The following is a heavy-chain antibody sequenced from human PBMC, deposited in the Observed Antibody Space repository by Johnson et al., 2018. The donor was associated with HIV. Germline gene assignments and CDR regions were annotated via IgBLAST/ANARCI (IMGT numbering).Heavy chain of an antibody. D-gene: IGHD3-22*01. CDR1: GFTFDDYG. Sequence: QMLLVESGGGVVRPGGSLRLSCEASGFTFDDYGMTWVRQPPGKGLEWVAVIWYDGSNKYFADSVKGRFTISRDNSRYTLYLQMSSLRAEDTAVYYCAKGIPKYDSRGYDAFDIWGQGTMVTVSS. J-gene: IGHJ3*02. CDR3: AKGIPKYDSRGYDAFDI. CDR2: IWYDGSNK. V-gene: IGHV3-30*02.